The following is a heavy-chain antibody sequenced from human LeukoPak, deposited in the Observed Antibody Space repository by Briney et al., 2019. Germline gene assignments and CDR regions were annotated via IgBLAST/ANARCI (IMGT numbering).Heavy chain of an antibody. CDR1: GFTFSDYG. J-gene: IGHJ4*02. CDR3: AKDRYDSSEGWIDY. D-gene: IGHD3-22*01. Sequence: GGSLRLSCVASGFTFSDYGMHWVRQAPGKGLEWVAVISYDGSNKYYADSVKGRFTISRDNSKNTLYLQMNSLRAEDTAVYYCAKDRYDSSEGWIDYWGQGTLVTVSS. CDR2: ISYDGSNK. V-gene: IGHV3-30*18.